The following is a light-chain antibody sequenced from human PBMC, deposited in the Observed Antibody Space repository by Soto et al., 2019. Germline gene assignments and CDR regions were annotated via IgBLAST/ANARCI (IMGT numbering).Light chain of an antibody. V-gene: IGLV2-14*01. J-gene: IGLJ1*01. CDR2: DVS. CDR1: SSDVGGYDY. Sequence: QSVLTQPASVSGSPGQSITISCTGTSSDVGGYDYVSWYQQHPGEGPKLMIYDVSNRPSGVSNRFSGSKSGNTASLAISGLQAEDEADYYCSSYTSSSTYGFGSGTKVTVL. CDR3: SSYTSSSTYG.